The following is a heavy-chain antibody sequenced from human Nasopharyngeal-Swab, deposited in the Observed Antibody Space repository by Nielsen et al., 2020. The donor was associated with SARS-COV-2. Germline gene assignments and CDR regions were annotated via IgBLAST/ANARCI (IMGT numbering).Heavy chain of an antibody. D-gene: IGHD3-22*01. CDR1: GFTFGNNS. V-gene: IGHV3-49*04. CDR2: IRSKTYGETT. CDR3: TSQTYYYDSSETLYYYYMDV. Sequence: GESLKISCTASGFTFGNNSMHWVRQARGKGLEWVAFIRSKTYGETTDYAASVNGRFTISRDDSKSIAYLQMNSLRTEDTAVYYCTSQTYYYDSSETLYYYYMDVWGKGTTVTVSS. J-gene: IGHJ6*03.